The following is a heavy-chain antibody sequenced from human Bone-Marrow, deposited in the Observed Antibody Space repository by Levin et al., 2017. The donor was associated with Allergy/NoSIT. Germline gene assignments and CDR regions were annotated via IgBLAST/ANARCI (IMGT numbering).Heavy chain of an antibody. V-gene: IGHV3-9*01. CDR2: ISWNSGSI. CDR3: AKPALPGATGFDY. CDR1: GFTFDDYA. Sequence: PGGSLRLSCAASGFTFDDYAMHWVRQAPGKGLEWVSGISWNSGSIGYADSVKGRFTISRDNAKNSLYLQMNSLRAEDTALYYCAKPALPGATGFDYWGQGTLVTVSS. D-gene: IGHD1-26*01. J-gene: IGHJ4*02.